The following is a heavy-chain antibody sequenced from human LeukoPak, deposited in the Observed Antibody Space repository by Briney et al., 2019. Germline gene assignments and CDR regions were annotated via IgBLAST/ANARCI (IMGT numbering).Heavy chain of an antibody. J-gene: IGHJ4*02. V-gene: IGHV3-48*03. Sequence: GGSLRLSCAASGFTFSSYEMNWVRQAPGKGLEWVSYISTSGSPIYYGNSVKGRFTISRDNAKNSLYLQMNSLRAEDTALYCCARRGFYDTSGYLFDHWGQGTLVTVSS. CDR2: ISTSGSPI. CDR3: ARRGFYDTSGYLFDH. D-gene: IGHD3-22*01. CDR1: GFTFSSYE.